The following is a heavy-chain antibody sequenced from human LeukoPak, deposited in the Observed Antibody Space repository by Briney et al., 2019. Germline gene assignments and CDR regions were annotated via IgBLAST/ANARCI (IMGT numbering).Heavy chain of an antibody. D-gene: IGHD6-6*01. V-gene: IGHV4-59*08. CDR1: GGSISSYY. CDR2: IYYSGST. J-gene: IGHJ4*02. Sequence: SEALSLTCTVSGGSISSYYWSWIRQPPGKGREWIAYIYYSGSTNYNPSLKSRVTISLDTSKNQFSLKLSSVTAADTAVYYCARSYSSSSHYYFDYWGQGTLVIVSS. CDR3: ARSYSSSSHYYFDY.